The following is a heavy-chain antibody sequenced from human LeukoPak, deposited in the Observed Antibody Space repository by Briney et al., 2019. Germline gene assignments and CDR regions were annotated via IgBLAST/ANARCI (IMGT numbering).Heavy chain of an antibody. V-gene: IGHV1-24*01. CDR2: FDPEDGET. D-gene: IGHD3-22*01. CDR3: ARDEGLVVMGPEYFQH. Sequence: ASVKVSCKVSGYTLTELSMHWVRQAPGKGLEWMGGFDPEDGETIYAQKFQGRVTMTEDTSTDTAYMELSSLRSEDTAVYYCARDEGLVVMGPEYFQHWGQGTLVTVSS. CDR1: GYTLTELS. J-gene: IGHJ1*01.